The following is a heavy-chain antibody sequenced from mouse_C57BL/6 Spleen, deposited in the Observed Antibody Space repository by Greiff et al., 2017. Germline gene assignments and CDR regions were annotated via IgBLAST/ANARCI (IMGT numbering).Heavy chain of an antibody. J-gene: IGHJ1*03. V-gene: IGHV1-72*01. CDR3: AREGYGNYGYFDV. CDR2: IDPNSGGT. D-gene: IGHD2-1*01. CDR1: GYTFTSYW. Sequence: QVQLQPGAELVKPGASVKLSCKASGYTFTSYWMHWVKQRPGRGLEWIGRIDPNSGGTKYNEKFKSKATLTVDKPSSTAYMQLSSLTSEDSAVYYCAREGYGNYGYFDVWGTGTTVTVSS.